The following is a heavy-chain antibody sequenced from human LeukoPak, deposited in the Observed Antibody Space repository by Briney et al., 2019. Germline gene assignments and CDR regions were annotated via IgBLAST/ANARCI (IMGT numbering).Heavy chain of an antibody. D-gene: IGHD6-19*01. CDR3: AKTTAGYSSGRYPGWPIDY. V-gene: IGHV3-23*01. CDR2: ISGSGGDT. CDR1: GFTFSSYA. J-gene: IGHJ4*02. Sequence: GGSLRLSCAASGFTFSSYAMSWVRQAPGKGLEWVSAISGSGGDTYFADSVKGRFTISRDNSKNTVFLQMDSLRAEDTAAYYCAKTTAGYSSGRYPGWPIDYWGQGTLVTVSS.